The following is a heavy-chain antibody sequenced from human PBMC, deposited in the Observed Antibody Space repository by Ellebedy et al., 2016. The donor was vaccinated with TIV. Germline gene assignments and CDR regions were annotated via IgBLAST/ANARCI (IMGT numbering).Heavy chain of an antibody. D-gene: IGHD3-10*01. Sequence: AASVKVSCKASGNTFSSYVISWVRQAPGQGLECMGGIIPIYGTTNYAQKFQGRVTITADESTSTAYMELSSLRSEDTAVYYCARNQYGSHYFDYWGQGTLVTVSS. CDR3: ARNQYGSHYFDY. J-gene: IGHJ4*02. CDR1: GNTFSSYV. V-gene: IGHV1-69*13. CDR2: IIPIYGTT.